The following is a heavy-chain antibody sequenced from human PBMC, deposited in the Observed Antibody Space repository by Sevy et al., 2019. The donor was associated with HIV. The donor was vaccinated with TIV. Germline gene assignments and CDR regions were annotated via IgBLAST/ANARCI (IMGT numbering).Heavy chain of an antibody. V-gene: IGHV3-53*01. CDR3: TTSPRPNLADY. J-gene: IGHJ4*02. CDR1: GFSVSSNF. CDR2: IYGAGET. Sequence: GGSLRLSCAASGFSVSSNFMSWVRQAPGRGLEWVSIIYGAGETYYAESVKGRFTISRDSSRNTVFLQMNSLRAEDTAIYFCTTSPRPNLADYWGQGTLVTVSS. D-gene: IGHD1-1*01.